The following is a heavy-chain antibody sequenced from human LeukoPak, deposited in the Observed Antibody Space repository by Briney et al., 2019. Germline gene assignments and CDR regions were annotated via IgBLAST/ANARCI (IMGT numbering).Heavy chain of an antibody. V-gene: IGHV1-8*01. CDR3: ARGRHSYGPKGDWFDP. CDR1: GYTFTSYD. CDR2: MNPNSGNT. D-gene: IGHD5-18*01. J-gene: IGHJ5*02. Sequence: ASVKVSCKASGYTFTSYDINWVRQATGQGLEWMGWMNPNSGNTGYAQKFQGRVTMTRNTSISTAYMELSSLTSEDTAVYYCARGRHSYGPKGDWFDPWGQGTLVTVSS.